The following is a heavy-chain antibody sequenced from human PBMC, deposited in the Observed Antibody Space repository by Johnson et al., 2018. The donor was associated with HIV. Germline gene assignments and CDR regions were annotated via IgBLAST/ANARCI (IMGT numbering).Heavy chain of an antibody. D-gene: IGHD4-11*01. V-gene: IGHV3-7*01. CDR2: IKQGGSEK. CDR3: ARAGYSNYDRAFDI. J-gene: IGHJ3*02. CDR1: GFTFSSYW. Sequence: VQLVESGGGLVQPGGSLRLSCAASGFTFSSYWMSWVRQAPGKGLEWVANIKQGGSEKYYVDSVTGRFSISRDNAKNSLYLQMNSLRAEDTALYYCARAGYSNYDRAFDIWGQGTMVTVSS.